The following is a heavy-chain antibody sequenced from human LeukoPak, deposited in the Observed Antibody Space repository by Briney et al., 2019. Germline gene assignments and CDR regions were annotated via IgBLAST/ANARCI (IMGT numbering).Heavy chain of an antibody. CDR3: ARDWSGGAAAVYY. Sequence: ASVKVSCKASGYTFTGYYTHWVRQGPGQGLEWVGWINPNNGGTNYAQKFQGRVTMTRDTSINTAYMELSRLRSDDTAVYYCARDWSGGAAAVYYWGQGTLVTVSS. CDR2: INPNNGGT. V-gene: IGHV1-2*02. D-gene: IGHD6-13*01. J-gene: IGHJ4*02. CDR1: GYTFTGYY.